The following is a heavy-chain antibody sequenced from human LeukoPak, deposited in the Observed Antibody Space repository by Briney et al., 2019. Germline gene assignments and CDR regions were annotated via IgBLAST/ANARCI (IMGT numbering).Heavy chain of an antibody. CDR2: ISGGSTYI. J-gene: IGHJ4*02. D-gene: IGHD1-1*01. Sequence: GGSLRLSCAASGFTFETYSMNWIRQAPGKGLQWVASISGGSTYIYHPDAMRGRFTISRDNAKNSVFLQVNNLRGDDTAVYYCARSTGQGGPYYFDSWGQGTLVIVAS. CDR1: GFTFETYS. V-gene: IGHV3-21*06. CDR3: ARSTGQGGPYYFDS.